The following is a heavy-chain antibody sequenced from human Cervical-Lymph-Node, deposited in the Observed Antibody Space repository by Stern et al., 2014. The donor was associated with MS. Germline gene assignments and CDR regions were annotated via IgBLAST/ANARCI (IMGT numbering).Heavy chain of an antibody. J-gene: IGHJ4*02. CDR3: ARERTMIRGAPAY. Sequence: QVQLVQYGAEVKKPGASVKVSCKASGYTFTAYYMHWVRQAPGQGFEWLGIINTSDGSSTYAQTFQDRVTMTRDMSTNTVHMELSSLKSEDTALYYCARERTMIRGAPAYWGQGTLVTVSS. CDR2: INTSDGSS. V-gene: IGHV1-46*01. CDR1: GYTFTAYY. D-gene: IGHD3-10*01.